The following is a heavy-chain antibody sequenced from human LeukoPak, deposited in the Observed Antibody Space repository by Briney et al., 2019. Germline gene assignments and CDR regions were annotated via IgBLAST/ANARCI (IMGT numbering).Heavy chain of an antibody. CDR3: ARQGYSSSSTADF. D-gene: IGHD6-6*01. J-gene: IGHJ4*02. V-gene: IGHV1-18*01. CDR2: ISGHNDNT. CDR1: GYTFISYG. Sequence: EASVKVSCKTSGYTFISYGMSWLRQAPGQGFEWLGWISGHNDNTNYAQKIEGRVTLTTDRATSTAHMELRSLRPDDTAVYYCARQGYSSSSTADFWGQGTLVTVSS.